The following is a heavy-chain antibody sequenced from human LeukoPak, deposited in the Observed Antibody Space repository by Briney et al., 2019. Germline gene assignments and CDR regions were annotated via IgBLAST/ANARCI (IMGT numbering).Heavy chain of an antibody. CDR2: ISWNSGSI. J-gene: IGHJ4*02. CDR3: AKDTSITGTSSFDY. Sequence: GGSLRLSCAASGFTFYDYAMHWVRQAPGKGLEWVSGISWNSGSIGYADSVKGRFTISRDNAKNSLYLQMNSLRAEDMALYYCAKDTSITGTSSFDYWGQGTLVTVSS. CDR1: GFTFYDYA. D-gene: IGHD1-20*01. V-gene: IGHV3-9*03.